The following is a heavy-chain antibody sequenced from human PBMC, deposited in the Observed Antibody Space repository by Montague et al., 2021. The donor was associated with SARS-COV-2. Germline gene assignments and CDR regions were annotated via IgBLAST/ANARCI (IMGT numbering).Heavy chain of an antibody. J-gene: IGHJ4*01. CDR3: ARGSEYYYHPFDY. CDR2: IYSNGDT. D-gene: IGHD2/OR15-2a*01. V-gene: IGHV4-4*07. CDR1: GASMSGYH. Sequence: SETRSLTCTVSGASMSGYHWSWIRQPAGEALEWIGRIYSNGDTTYNPSLKSRLTMSVDTSERQFSLKMTSVSAADTAIYYCARGSEYYYHPFDYWGHGNLVTVSS.